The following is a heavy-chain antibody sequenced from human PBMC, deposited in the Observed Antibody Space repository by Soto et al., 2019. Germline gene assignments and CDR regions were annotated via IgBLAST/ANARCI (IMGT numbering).Heavy chain of an antibody. D-gene: IGHD6-19*01. V-gene: IGHV3-74*01. J-gene: IGHJ4*02. CDR3: ARAGWYRFDY. Sequence: EVQLVESGGGLVQPGGSLRLSCAASGFTFNNYWVHWVRQAQGKGLMWVSRINSDGTTINYADSVEGRFTISRDNAKNTLFLQMNSLRVEDTAVSYCARAGWYRFDYWGQGTLVTVSS. CDR1: GFTFNNYW. CDR2: INSDGTTI.